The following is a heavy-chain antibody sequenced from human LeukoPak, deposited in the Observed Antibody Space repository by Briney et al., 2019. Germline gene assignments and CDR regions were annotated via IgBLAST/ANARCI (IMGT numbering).Heavy chain of an antibody. J-gene: IGHJ6*03. CDR3: ARDLSYCYYMDV. Sequence: GGSLRLSCAASGFTFCDYYMSWIRQAPGQGLEWVSYISSSGSTIYYADSVKGRFTSSRDNAKNSLYLQMNSLRAEDTAVYYCARDLSYCYYMDVWGKGTTVTVSS. CDR1: GFTFCDYY. CDR2: ISSSGSTI. D-gene: IGHD2/OR15-2a*01. V-gene: IGHV3-11*01.